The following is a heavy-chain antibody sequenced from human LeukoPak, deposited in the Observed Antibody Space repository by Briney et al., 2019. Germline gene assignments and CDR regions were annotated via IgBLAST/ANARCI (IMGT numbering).Heavy chain of an antibody. J-gene: IGHJ6*03. Sequence: GASVKVSCKSSGGTFSNYAISWVRQGPGQGLEWMGVTIPIFGTVNYGQNFQGRVTITADESTSTAYMELSNLKSEDTAVYYCARAPYGDYGGDYYYYYMDVWGKGTTVTISS. CDR3: ARAPYGDYGGDYYYYYMDV. D-gene: IGHD4-17*01. V-gene: IGHV1-69*13. CDR2: TIPIFGTV. CDR1: GGTFSNYA.